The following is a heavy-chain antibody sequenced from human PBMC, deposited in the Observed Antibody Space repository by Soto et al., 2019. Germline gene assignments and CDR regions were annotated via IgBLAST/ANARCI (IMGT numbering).Heavy chain of an antibody. D-gene: IGHD3-10*01. CDR1: GGSISSDY. Sequence: QVQLQESGPGLVKPSGTLSLTCTVSGGSISSDYWNWIRPPPGKGLEWIGYIHSGSTTYSASLRSRVPISVDTSKNQFSLKLSSVTAADTAVYFCARHDGSRSTDYWGQGTLVTVSS. J-gene: IGHJ4*02. V-gene: IGHV4-59*08. CDR3: ARHDGSRSTDY. CDR2: IHSGST.